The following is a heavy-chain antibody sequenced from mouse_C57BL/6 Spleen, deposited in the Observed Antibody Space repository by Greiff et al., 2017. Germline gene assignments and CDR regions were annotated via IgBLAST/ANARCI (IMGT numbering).Heavy chain of an antibody. J-gene: IGHJ2*01. CDR1: GYTFTSYW. Sequence: QVQLQQPGAELVKPGASVKLSCKASGYTFTSYWMHWVKQWPGQGLEWIGMIHPNSGSTNYNEKFKSKATLTVDKSSSTAYMQLSSLTSEDSAVYYCARGYYGSSLGYWGQGTTLTVSS. CDR2: IHPNSGST. CDR3: ARGYYGSSLGY. D-gene: IGHD1-1*01. V-gene: IGHV1-64*01.